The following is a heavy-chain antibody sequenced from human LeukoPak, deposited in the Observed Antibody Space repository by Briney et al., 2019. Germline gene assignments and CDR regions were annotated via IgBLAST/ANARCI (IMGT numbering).Heavy chain of an antibody. D-gene: IGHD5-24*01. CDR2: INPSGGST. J-gene: IGHJ4*02. V-gene: IGHV1-46*01. CDR1: GYTFTSYY. CDR3: ARIPEMATIKALGY. Sequence: GASVKVSCKASGYTFTSYYMHWVRQAPGQWLEWMGIINPSGGSTTYSQKFQGRVTMTRDASTSTVYMELSSLRSEDTAVYYCARIPEMATIKALGYWGQGTLVTVSS.